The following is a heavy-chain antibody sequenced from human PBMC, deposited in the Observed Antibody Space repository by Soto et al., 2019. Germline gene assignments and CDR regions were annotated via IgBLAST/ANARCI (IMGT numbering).Heavy chain of an antibody. V-gene: IGHV3-11*03. CDR2: ISSSSSYT. D-gene: IGHD3-10*01. Sequence: PGGSLRLSCAASGFTFSDYYMSWIRQAPGKGLEWVSYISSSSSYTNYADSVKGRFTISRDNAKNSLYLQMNSLRAEDTAVYYCASYSDGESDYWGQGTLVTVSS. J-gene: IGHJ4*02. CDR3: ASYSDGESDY. CDR1: GFTFSDYY.